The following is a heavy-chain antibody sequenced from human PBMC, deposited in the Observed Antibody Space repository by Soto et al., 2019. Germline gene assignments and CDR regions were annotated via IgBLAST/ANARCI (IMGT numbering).Heavy chain of an antibody. CDR2: IRSKAYGGIT. J-gene: IGHJ6*02. D-gene: IGHD1-26*01. Sequence: GGSLRLSFTASGFTFGDYAMSWVRQAPGKGLEWVGFIRSKAYGGITEYAASVKGRLTISRDDYKSIAYLQMNSLKTEDTAVYYCTRDRPQYYLYCYYGMYXWGQGTSFTVS. CDR1: GFTFGDYA. V-gene: IGHV3-49*04. CDR3: TRDRPQYYLYCYYGMYX.